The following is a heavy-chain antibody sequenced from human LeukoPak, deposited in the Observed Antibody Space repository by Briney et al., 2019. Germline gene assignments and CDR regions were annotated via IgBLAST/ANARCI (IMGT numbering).Heavy chain of an antibody. V-gene: IGHV3-30*02. Sequence: PGGSLRLSCAASGFTFSSYGVHWVRQAPGKGLEWVAVIWYDGSNKYYADSVKGRFTISRDNSKNTLDLQMNSLRAEDTAVYYCAKPYSGSSYSGTYFDFWGQGTLVTVSS. CDR2: IWYDGSNK. CDR3: AKPYSGSSYSGTYFDF. D-gene: IGHD1-26*01. J-gene: IGHJ4*02. CDR1: GFTFSSYG.